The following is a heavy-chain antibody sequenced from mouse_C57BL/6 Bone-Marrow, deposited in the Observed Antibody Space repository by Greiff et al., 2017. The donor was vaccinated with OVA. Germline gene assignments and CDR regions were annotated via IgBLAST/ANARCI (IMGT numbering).Heavy chain of an antibody. V-gene: IGHV1-82*01. D-gene: IGHD1-1*01. J-gene: IGHJ3*01. Sequence: VKLMESGPELVKPGASVKISCKASGYAFSSSWMNWVKQRPGKGLEWIGRIYPGDGDTNYNGKFKGKATLTADKSSSTAYMQLSSLTSEDSAVYFCARSYYGSSYAWFAYWGQGTLVTVSA. CDR3: ARSYYGSSYAWFAY. CDR1: GYAFSSSW. CDR2: IYPGDGDT.